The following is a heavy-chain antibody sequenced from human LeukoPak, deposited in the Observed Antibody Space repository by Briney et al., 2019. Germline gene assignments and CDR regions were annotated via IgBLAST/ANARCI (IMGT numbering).Heavy chain of an antibody. D-gene: IGHD3-16*01. CDR1: GDSITSGGYS. Sequence: SETLSLTCAVSGDSITSGGYSWSWIRQTPGKGLEWIAYIHDSGSTYNNPSLKSRLSISIDTSKNQFSLKLSSVTAADTAVYYCARGRFGGAYDSWGQGTLVTVSS. CDR3: ARGRFGGAYDS. V-gene: IGHV4-30-4*07. CDR2: IHDSGST. J-gene: IGHJ4*02.